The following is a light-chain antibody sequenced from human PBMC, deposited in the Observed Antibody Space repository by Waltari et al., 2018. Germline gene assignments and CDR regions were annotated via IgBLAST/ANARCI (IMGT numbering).Light chain of an antibody. V-gene: IGLV2-23*01. J-gene: IGLJ3*02. Sequence: QSALTQPASVSGSPGQSITISCTGSSSDVGSYNVAWYQQHPGKAPKLMIYEGNKRPSGVSNRFSASNSDNTASLSISGLQADDEADYYCCSYAITSTLFGGGTKLTVL. CDR3: CSYAITSTL. CDR1: SSDVGSYNV. CDR2: EGN.